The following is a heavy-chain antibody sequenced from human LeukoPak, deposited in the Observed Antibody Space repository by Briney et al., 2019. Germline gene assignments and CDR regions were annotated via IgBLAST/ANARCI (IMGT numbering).Heavy chain of an antibody. CDR3: AKDDYYDSSGYPNTFDY. D-gene: IGHD3-22*01. CDR1: GFTFSSYA. Sequence: GGSLRLSCAASGFTFSSYAMSWVRQAPGKGLEWVSAISGSGGSTYYADSVKGRFTIPRDNSKNTLYLQMNSLRDEDTAVYYCAKDDYYDSSGYPNTFDYWGQGTLVTVSS. CDR2: ISGSGGST. V-gene: IGHV3-23*01. J-gene: IGHJ4*02.